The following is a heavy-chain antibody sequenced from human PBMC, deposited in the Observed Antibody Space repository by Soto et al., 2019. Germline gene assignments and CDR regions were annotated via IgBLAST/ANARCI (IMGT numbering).Heavy chain of an antibody. J-gene: IGHJ5*02. CDR3: VRRHVSATGIDWFDP. CDR1: GYTFTSYG. D-gene: IGHD6-13*01. Sequence: XSVKVSCKASGYTFTSYGIHWVRQAPGQSLEWVGWINAANGDTKYSPKFQGRVTITRDTSASTAYMELSSLRSEDTAVYYCVRRHVSATGIDWFDPWGRGTLVTVSS. CDR2: INAANGDT. V-gene: IGHV1-3*01.